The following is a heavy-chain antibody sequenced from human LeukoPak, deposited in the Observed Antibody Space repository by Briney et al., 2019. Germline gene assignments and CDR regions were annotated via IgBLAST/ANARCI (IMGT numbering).Heavy chain of an antibody. CDR1: GFTFSSYG. V-gene: IGHV3-74*01. CDR2: ISTDGSVT. D-gene: IGHD3-10*01. CDR3: ARIGGSGSYSGHYFDH. Sequence: GRSLRLSCAASGFTFSSYGMHWVRQAPGKGLEWVSRISTDGSVTSYADSVKGRFTISRDNAKNTMYLQMNSLRAEDTAVYYCARIGGSGSYSGHYFDHWGQGTLVTVSS. J-gene: IGHJ4*02.